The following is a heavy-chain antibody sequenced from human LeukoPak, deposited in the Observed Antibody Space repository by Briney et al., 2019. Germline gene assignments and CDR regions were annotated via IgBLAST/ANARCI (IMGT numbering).Heavy chain of an antibody. V-gene: IGHV4-4*02. CDR3: ARVLYSSSFYYYYHMDV. D-gene: IGHD6-13*01. CDR2: IYRSGTT. Sequence: NPSETLSLTCAVSGGSISSTNWWSWVRQPPGKGLEWIGEIYRSGTTNYKPSLKSRVTISLDKSRNHFSLKLTSVTAADSAVYYCARVLYSSSFYYYYHMDVWGKGTTVTISS. J-gene: IGHJ6*03. CDR1: GGSISSTNW.